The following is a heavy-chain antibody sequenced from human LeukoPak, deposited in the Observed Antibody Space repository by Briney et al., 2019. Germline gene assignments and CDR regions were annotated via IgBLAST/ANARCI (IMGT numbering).Heavy chain of an antibody. CDR3: VRGQATAWGLDY. J-gene: IGHJ4*02. V-gene: IGHV3-74*01. Sequence: GESLKISCAASGFAFSTNWMHWVRQAPGKGLVWVSHISTDARTITYADFVKGRFTISRDNAKNTLYLQMNSLRAEDTALYYCVRGQATAWGLDYWGQGTLVTVSS. CDR1: GFAFSTNW. D-gene: IGHD6-13*01. CDR2: ISTDARTI.